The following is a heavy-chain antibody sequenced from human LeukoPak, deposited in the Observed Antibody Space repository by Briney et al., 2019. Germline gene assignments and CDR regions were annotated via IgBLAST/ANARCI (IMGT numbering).Heavy chain of an antibody. CDR1: AYTFTNYA. Sequence: ASVKVSCKASAYTFTNYAIHWVRQAPGQRLEWMGWINAGNGNTKYSQNFQGRVAITRDTSATTAYMELSSLGSEDTALYYCARGDYDSNYYYGMDVWGQGTAVTVSS. CDR2: INAGNGNT. CDR3: ARGDYDSNYYYGMDV. J-gene: IGHJ6*02. V-gene: IGHV1-3*01. D-gene: IGHD5-12*01.